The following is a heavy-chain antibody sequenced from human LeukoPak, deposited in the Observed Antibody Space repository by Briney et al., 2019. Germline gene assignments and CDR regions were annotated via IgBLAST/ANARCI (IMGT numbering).Heavy chain of an antibody. CDR3: TRRMSQWNDAFDI. J-gene: IGHJ3*02. D-gene: IGHD6-19*01. Sequence: PGGSLRLSCAASGFTFGGSAMHWVRQASGKGLEWVGRIRSKANTYATAYAASVKGRFTISRDDSKNTAYLQMNSLKTEDTAVYYCTRRMSQWNDAFDIWGQGTMVTVSS. CDR1: GFTFGGSA. V-gene: IGHV3-73*01. CDR2: IRSKANTYAT.